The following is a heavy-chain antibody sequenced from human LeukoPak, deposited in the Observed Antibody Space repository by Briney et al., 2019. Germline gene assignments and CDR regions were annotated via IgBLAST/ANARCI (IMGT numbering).Heavy chain of an antibody. D-gene: IGHD2-2*01. Sequence: GESLRISCKGSGYSFTTYWITWVRQMPGKGLEWMGRIDPSDSYTNYSPSFQGHVTISADKSISTAYLQWSSLKASDTAMYYCARFRYCSSFSCYGIDYWGQGVLVTVSS. CDR1: GYSFTTYW. V-gene: IGHV5-10-1*01. CDR3: ARFRYCSSFSCYGIDY. J-gene: IGHJ4*02. CDR2: IDPSDSYT.